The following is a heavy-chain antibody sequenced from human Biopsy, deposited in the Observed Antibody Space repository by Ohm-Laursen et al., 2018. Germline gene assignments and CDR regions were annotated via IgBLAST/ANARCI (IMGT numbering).Heavy chain of an antibody. D-gene: IGHD3-3*01. V-gene: IGHV4-59*01. CDR1: GGSIISYY. CDR2: VYNGGIT. CDR3: ARTPRDSFWSGSYKRGLWFDP. J-gene: IGHJ5*02. Sequence: GTLSLTCSVSGGSIISYYWTWIRQPPGKGLEWIGHVYNGGITNYNPSLKSRVTVSKDTSKNQFSLQVNSVTAADTAVYYCARTPRDSFWSGSYKRGLWFDPWGQGTLVIVSS.